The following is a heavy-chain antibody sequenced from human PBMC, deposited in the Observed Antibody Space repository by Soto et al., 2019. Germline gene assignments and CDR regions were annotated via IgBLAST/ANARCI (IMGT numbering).Heavy chain of an antibody. CDR3: VRDNYDTSADY. CDR2: IWYDGSKK. Sequence: QVQLVESGGGVVQPGRSLRLSCVVSQFTFSDYGMHWIRQAPDQGLEWLGTIWYDGSKKIYGDSVRGRFTIFRANYKNTLYLQMNSLRVEDTAVYYCVRDNYDTSADYWGRGCLVIVSP. D-gene: IGHD3-22*01. V-gene: IGHV3-33*01. J-gene: IGHJ4*02. CDR1: QFTFSDYG.